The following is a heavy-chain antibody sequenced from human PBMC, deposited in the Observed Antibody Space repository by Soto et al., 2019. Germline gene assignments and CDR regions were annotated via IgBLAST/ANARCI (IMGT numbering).Heavy chain of an antibody. CDR3: ARDVPRDGLQGGAFDI. CDR2: IYYSGST. D-gene: IGHD3-16*01. V-gene: IGHV4-31*03. Sequence: PSETLSLTCTVSGGSISSGGYYWSWIRQHPWKGLEWIGYIYYSGSTYYNPSLKSRVTISVDTSKNQFSLKLSSVTAADTAVYYCARDVPRDGLQGGAFDIWGQGXMVTV. CDR1: GGSISSGGYY. J-gene: IGHJ3*02.